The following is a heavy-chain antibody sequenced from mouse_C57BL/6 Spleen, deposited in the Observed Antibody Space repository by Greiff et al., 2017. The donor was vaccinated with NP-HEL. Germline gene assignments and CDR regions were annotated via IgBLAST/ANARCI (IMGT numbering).Heavy chain of an antibody. D-gene: IGHD2-3*01. CDR1: GFSLTSYG. Sequence: VKLVESGPGLVQPSQSLSITCTVSGFSLTSYGVHWVRQSPGKGLEWLGVIWSGGSTDYNAAFISRLSISKDNSKSQVFFKMNSLQADDTAIYYCARYDGYYYYFDYWGQGTTLTVSS. CDR2: IWSGGST. CDR3: ARYDGYYYYFDY. J-gene: IGHJ2*01. V-gene: IGHV2-2*01.